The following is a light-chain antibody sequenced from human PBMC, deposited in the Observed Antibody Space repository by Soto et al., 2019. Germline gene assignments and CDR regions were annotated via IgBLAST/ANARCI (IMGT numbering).Light chain of an antibody. CDR1: HNDIGTYDY. Sequence: QSVLTQPTSVSGSPGQSITISCTGNHNDIGTYDYVSWYQQHPGRAPRLLIYGVTTRPSGISDRFSASKSGLTASLTISGLQPEDEADYYCSSLTSNRIYVFGPGTKVTV. CDR3: SSLTSNRIYV. CDR2: GVT. V-gene: IGLV2-14*03. J-gene: IGLJ1*01.